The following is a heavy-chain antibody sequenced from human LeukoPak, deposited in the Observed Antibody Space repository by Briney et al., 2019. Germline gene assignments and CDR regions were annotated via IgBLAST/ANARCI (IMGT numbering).Heavy chain of an antibody. CDR2: LRSVGCSN. CDR3: VRDRDLGFDD. D-gene: IGHD3-16*01. CDR1: GSTFSSHG. J-gene: IGHJ4*01. Sequence: GGSMRLSWRASGSTFSSHGMHWVRQPPGRGLWGVRFLRSVGCSNSYGASVKRRFTLSRDNFKNTLSLQINSRRAEDMAVYYCVRDRDLGFDDWGHGALVTVCS. V-gene: IGHV3-30*02.